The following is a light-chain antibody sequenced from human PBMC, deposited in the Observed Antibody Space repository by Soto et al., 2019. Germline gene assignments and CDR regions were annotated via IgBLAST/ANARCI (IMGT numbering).Light chain of an antibody. J-gene: IGLJ2*01. V-gene: IGLV2-23*02. CDR2: EVS. CDR3: CSYSDSTPVR. Sequence: QSALTQPASVSGSPGQSITISCTGTSSDVGSYNFVSWYQQHPGKAPNFIIYEVSKRPSGVSNRFSGSKSGNTASLTISGLQAEDEADYYCCSYSDSTPVRFGGGTKLTVL. CDR1: SSDVGSYNF.